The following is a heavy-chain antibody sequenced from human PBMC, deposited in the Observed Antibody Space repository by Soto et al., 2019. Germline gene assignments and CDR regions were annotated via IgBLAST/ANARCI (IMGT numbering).Heavy chain of an antibody. D-gene: IGHD3-10*01. Sequence: QVQLVQSGAEVTKPGSSVKVSCKASGGTFSSYAINWVRQAPGQGLEWMGGIIRIFGTPDYAQRFQGRVTITANESTSTAYMELSSLRSEDTDGYYCARQGSNEYYYYGMDVWGHGTTVTVSS. J-gene: IGHJ6*02. CDR2: IIRIFGTP. CDR1: GGTFSSYA. CDR3: ARQGSNEYYYYGMDV. V-gene: IGHV1-69*12.